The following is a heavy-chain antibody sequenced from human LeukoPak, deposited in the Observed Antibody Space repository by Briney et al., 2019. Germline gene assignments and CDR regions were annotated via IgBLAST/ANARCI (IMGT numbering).Heavy chain of an antibody. J-gene: IGHJ4*02. D-gene: IGHD3-3*01. CDR2: ISGSGVST. CDR3: ARGDPIYDFWSGGDY. Sequence: QSGGSLRLSCAASGFAFSSYGINWVRQAPGKGLEWVSAISGSGVSTYYADSVKGHFTISRDNSKNTLYLQMNSLRAEDTAVYYCARGDPIYDFWSGGDYWGQGSLVTVSS. V-gene: IGHV3-23*01. CDR1: GFAFSSYG.